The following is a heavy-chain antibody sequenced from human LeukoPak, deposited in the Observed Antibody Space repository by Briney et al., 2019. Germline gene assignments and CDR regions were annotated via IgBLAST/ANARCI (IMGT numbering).Heavy chain of an antibody. CDR1: GFTFSVYA. CDR2: ISYDGSNK. V-gene: IGHV3-30-3*01. Sequence: GGSLRLSCAASGFTFSVYAMHWVRQARGKGLEGVAVISYDGSNKYYADSVRGQFTISRDNSKNTLYLQMNSLRAEDTAVYYCAREFTVANQPRFDYWGQGTLVTVSS. CDR3: AREFTVANQPRFDY. D-gene: IGHD5-12*01. J-gene: IGHJ4*02.